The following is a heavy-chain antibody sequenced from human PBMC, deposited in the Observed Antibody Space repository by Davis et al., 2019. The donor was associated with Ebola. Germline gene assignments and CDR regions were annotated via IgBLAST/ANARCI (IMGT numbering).Heavy chain of an antibody. CDR1: GFTVSSNY. CDR2: IYIGGNT. J-gene: IGHJ2*01. Sequence: GESLKLSCAASGFTVSSNYMSWVRQAPGKGLEWDSVIYIGGNTIYADSVKGQLTISRDISENTLYLQMNNLRYEDTAMYYCVQHGPGDFWYFGLWGRGTLVTVSS. V-gene: IGHV3-53*01. CDR3: VQHGPGDFWYFGL. D-gene: IGHD4-17*01.